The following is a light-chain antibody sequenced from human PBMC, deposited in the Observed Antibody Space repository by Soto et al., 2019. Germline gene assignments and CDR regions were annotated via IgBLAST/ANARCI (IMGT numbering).Light chain of an antibody. CDR2: SAS. J-gene: IGKJ2*01. V-gene: IGKV3-15*01. CDR3: QQGHNWPLT. CDR1: QSISNE. Sequence: EIVMTQSPATLSVSPGERATLSCRASQSISNELAWYQQKPGQPPRLLIYSASTRATGVPARFPGSGSGSEFTLTISGLQSEDFAVYYCQQGHNWPLTFGQGTRLEI.